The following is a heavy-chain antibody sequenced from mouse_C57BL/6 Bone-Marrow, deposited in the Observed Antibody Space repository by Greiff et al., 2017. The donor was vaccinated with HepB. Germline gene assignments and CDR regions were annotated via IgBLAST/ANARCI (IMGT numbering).Heavy chain of an antibody. D-gene: IGHD1-1*01. J-gene: IGHJ1*03. CDR1: GYAFSSSW. CDR2: IYPGDGDT. V-gene: IGHV1-82*01. CDR3: AREPYVSYYGEYFDV. Sequence: QVQLQQSGPELVKPGASVKISCKASGYAFSSSWMNWVKQRPGKGLEWIGRIYPGDGDTNYNGKFKGKATLTADKSSSTAYMQLSSLTSEDSAVYFCAREPYVSYYGEYFDVWGTGTTVTVSS.